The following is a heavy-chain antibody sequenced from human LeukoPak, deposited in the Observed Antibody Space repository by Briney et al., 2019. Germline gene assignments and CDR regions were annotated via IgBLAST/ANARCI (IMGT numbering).Heavy chain of an antibody. CDR1: GFTFSTYA. CDR3: ATKIRGLYYFDN. CDR2: ISSSATVT. D-gene: IGHD3-10*01. V-gene: IGHV3-23*01. Sequence: GGPLRLSCAASGFTFSTYAMTWVRQAPGKGLEWVSVISSSATVTYYADSVKGRFTTSRDNSKNTLFLQMNSLRAEDTAIYYCATKIRGLYYFDNWGQGTLVTVSS. J-gene: IGHJ4*02.